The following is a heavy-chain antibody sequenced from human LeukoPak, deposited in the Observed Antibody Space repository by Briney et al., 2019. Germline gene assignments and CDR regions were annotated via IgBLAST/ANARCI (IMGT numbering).Heavy chain of an antibody. D-gene: IGHD7-27*01. CDR2: INTNTGNP. CDR3: AREPHRLGYYYYYGMDV. V-gene: IGHV7-4-1*02. Sequence: ASVKVSCKASGYTFTSYYMHWVRQAPGQGLEWMGWINTNTGNPTYAQGFTGRFVFSLDTSVSTAYLQISSLKAEDTAVYYCAREPHRLGYYYYYGMDVWGQGTTVTVSS. CDR1: GYTFTSYY. J-gene: IGHJ6*02.